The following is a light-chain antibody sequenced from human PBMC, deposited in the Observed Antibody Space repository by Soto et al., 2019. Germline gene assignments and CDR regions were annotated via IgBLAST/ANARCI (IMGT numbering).Light chain of an antibody. CDR3: SSYTSSSTLVV. J-gene: IGLJ2*01. CDR2: DVS. V-gene: IGLV2-14*01. Sequence: QSVLTQPASVSGSPGQSITISCTGTSSDVGGYNYVSWYQQHPGKAPKLMIYDVSNRPSGVSNRFSGSKSGNTASLTIFGLQAEDEADSYCSSYTSSSTLVVFGGATKLTVL. CDR1: SSDVGGYNY.